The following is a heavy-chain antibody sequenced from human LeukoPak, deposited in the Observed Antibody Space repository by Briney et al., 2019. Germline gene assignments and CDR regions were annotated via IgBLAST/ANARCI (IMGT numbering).Heavy chain of an antibody. CDR3: ARAAMEYYYYYMDV. D-gene: IGHD1-1*01. V-gene: IGHV1-69*05. CDR1: GGTFSCYA. J-gene: IGHJ6*03. Sequence: SVKVSCKASGGTFSCYAISWVRQAPGQGLEWMGGIIPIFGTANYAQKFQGRVTITTDESTSTAYMELSSLRSEDTAVCYCARAAMEYYYYYMDVWGKGTTVTVSS. CDR2: IIPIFGTA.